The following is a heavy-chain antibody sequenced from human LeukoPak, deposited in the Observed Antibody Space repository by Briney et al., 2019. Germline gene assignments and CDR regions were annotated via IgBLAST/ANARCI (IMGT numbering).Heavy chain of an antibody. V-gene: IGHV4-34*01. J-gene: IGHJ4*02. CDR1: GGSFSGYY. D-gene: IGHD5-18*01. CDR2: INHSGST. Sequence: SETLSLTCAVYGGSFSGYYWSWIRQPPGKGLEWIGEINHSGSTNYNPSLKSRVTISVDTSKNQFSLKLSSVTAADTAVYYCARVAGVDTAMVNDYWGQGTLVTVSS. CDR3: ARVAGVDTAMVNDY.